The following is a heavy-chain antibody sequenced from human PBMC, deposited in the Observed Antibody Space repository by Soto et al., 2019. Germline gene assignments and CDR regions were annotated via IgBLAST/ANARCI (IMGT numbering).Heavy chain of an antibody. CDR3: AREVNSSTASGTNWFAP. V-gene: IGHV4-4*02. CDR2: TYHSGTT. J-gene: IGHJ5*02. Sequence: QVQLQESGPGLVQPSGTLSLTCAVSGDSINNSHWWSWVRQTPGKGLEWIGETYHSGTTNYNPSLKTRVTISIDKSKNQFSLKMDSVTAADTAVYYCAREVNSSTASGTNWFAPWGQGTLVNVSS. CDR1: GDSINNSHW. D-gene: IGHD6-13*01.